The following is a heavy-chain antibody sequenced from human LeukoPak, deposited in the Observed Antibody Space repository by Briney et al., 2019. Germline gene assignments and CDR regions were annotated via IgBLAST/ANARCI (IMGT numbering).Heavy chain of an antibody. D-gene: IGHD2-15*01. J-gene: IGHJ3*02. V-gene: IGHV3-30-3*01. Sequence: PGGSLRLSCAASGFTFSSYAMHWVRQAPGKELEWVAVISYDGSNKYYADSVKGRFTISRDNSKNTLYLQMNSLRAEDTAVYYCARDRRDNDAFDIWGQGTMVTVSS. CDR1: GFTFSSYA. CDR3: ARDRRDNDAFDI. CDR2: ISYDGSNK.